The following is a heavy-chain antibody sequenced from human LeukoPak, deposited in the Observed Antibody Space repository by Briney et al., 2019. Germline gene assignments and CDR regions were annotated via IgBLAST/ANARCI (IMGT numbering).Heavy chain of an antibody. Sequence: GGSLRLSCAASGFTFDDYAMHWVRQAPGKGLEWVSGISWNSGSIGYADSVKGRFTISRDNAKNSLYLQMNSLRAEDTAVYYCARDRGSSGWTEFLDNWFDPWGQGTLVTVSS. J-gene: IGHJ5*02. CDR3: ARDRGSSGWTEFLDNWFDP. CDR1: GFTFDDYA. V-gene: IGHV3-9*01. D-gene: IGHD6-19*01. CDR2: ISWNSGSI.